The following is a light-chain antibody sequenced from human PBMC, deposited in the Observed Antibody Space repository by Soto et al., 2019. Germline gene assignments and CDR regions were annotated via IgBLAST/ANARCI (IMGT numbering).Light chain of an antibody. V-gene: IGKV3-15*01. J-gene: IGKJ1*01. CDR2: GAS. Sequence: EIVMTQSPATLSVSPGERATLSCRASQSVSNNLAWYQKKPGQAPRLLIYGASTRATGIPARFSGGGSGTEFTLTISRLQYEDFAVYYCQQYNNWWTFGQGTRVEIK. CDR3: QQYNNWWT. CDR1: QSVSNN.